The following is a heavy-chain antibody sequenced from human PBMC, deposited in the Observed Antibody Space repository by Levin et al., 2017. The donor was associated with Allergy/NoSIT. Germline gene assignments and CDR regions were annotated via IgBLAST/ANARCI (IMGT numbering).Heavy chain of an antibody. CDR3: ATSPTSGY. V-gene: IGHV3-53*01. J-gene: IGHJ4*02. CDR2: IYSGGDT. Sequence: ETLSLTCAASGFTVRNNYMSWVRQAPGKGLEGVSIIYSGGDTYYTDSVKGRFTISRDSSKNTLYLQMNSLRADDTAVYYCATSPTSGYWGQGTLVTVSS. CDR1: GFTVRNNY.